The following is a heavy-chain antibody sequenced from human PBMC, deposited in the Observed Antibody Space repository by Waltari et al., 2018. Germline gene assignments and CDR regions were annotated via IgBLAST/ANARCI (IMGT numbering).Heavy chain of an antibody. CDR1: GFRFSNYW. Sequence: EEQLLESGGGLVQPGDSLRISCAASGFRFSNYWMNWVRHAPGKDLVWGGRMSNDETSTSYADAVKGRCTISRDNAKNTVYLQMKRLRAEETAVYYCARLAPRTYRSPVPGRHYYYGMDVWGQGTTVTVSS. D-gene: IGHD3-10*01. CDR2: MSNDETST. CDR3: ARLAPRTYRSPVPGRHYYYGMDV. J-gene: IGHJ6*02. V-gene: IGHV3-74*01.